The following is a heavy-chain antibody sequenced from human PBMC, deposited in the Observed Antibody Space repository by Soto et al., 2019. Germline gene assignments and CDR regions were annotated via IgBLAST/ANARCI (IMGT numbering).Heavy chain of an antibody. CDR2: ISGSGGST. Sequence: PGGSLRLSCAASVFTFSSYAMSCVRHAPGKWLEWVSAISGSGGSTYYADSVKGRFTISRDNSKNTLYLQMNSLRAEDTAVYYCAKEGIQLWYGVFHYWGQGTLVNVS. V-gene: IGHV3-23*01. D-gene: IGHD5-18*01. J-gene: IGHJ4*02. CDR1: VFTFSSYA. CDR3: AKEGIQLWYGVFHY.